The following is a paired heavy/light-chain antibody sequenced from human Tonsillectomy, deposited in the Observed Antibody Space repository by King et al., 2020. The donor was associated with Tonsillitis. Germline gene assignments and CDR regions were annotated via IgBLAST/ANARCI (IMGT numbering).Heavy chain of an antibody. J-gene: IGHJ6*03. CDR2: IYTSGST. V-gene: IGHV4-4*07. D-gene: IGHD3-10*01. Sequence: VQLEESGPGLVKPSETLSLTCTVVSGSITSYYWNWIRQSAGKGLEWIGRIYTSGSTNYNPSLKSRVSMSIDPSKNQFSLEVKSVTAADTAVYYCARDPVHYSYMDVWGRGTTV. CDR1: SGSITSYY. CDR3: ARDPVHYSYMDV.
Light chain of an antibody. J-gene: IGLJ2*01. V-gene: IGLV2-18*02. CDR3: SSYSSSSTLVV. Sequence: QSALTQPPSVSGSPGQSVTISCTGTSSDIGSYNRVSWYQQPPGTAPKLIIYEVSHRPSGVPGRFSGSKSGNTASLTISGLQAEDESDYYCSSYSSSSTLVVFGGGTKLTVL. CDR1: SSDIGSYNR. CDR2: EVS.